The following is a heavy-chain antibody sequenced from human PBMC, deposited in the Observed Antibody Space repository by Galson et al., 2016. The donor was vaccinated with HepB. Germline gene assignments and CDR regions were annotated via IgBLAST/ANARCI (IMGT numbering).Heavy chain of an antibody. V-gene: IGHV4-59*11. CDR1: GASISGHY. D-gene: IGHD3/OR15-3a*01. CDR2: VHYSGTT. CDR3: ARDGRAWVGLDV. Sequence: SETLSLTCAVSGASISGHYWSWIRQPPGKGLEWIGYVHYSGTTNYNPSLKSRVSNSIDTSKTHFSLRLTSLTAADTAIYFCARDGRAWVGLDVWGQGTTVTVSS. J-gene: IGHJ6*02.